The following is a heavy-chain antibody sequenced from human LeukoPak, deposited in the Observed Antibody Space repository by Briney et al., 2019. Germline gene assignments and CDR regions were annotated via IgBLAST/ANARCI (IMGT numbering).Heavy chain of an antibody. V-gene: IGHV3-23*01. CDR3: AKHPRHCGGDCYSDFDY. CDR1: GFTFNSYA. D-gene: IGHD2-21*02. J-gene: IGHJ4*02. Sequence: GGSLRLSCAASGFTFNSYAMSWVRQAPGKGLEWVSAISGSGGTTNYADSVKGRFTISRDNSKNTLYLQMNSLRAEDTAVYYCAKHPRHCGGDCYSDFDYWGQGTLATVSS. CDR2: ISGSGGTT.